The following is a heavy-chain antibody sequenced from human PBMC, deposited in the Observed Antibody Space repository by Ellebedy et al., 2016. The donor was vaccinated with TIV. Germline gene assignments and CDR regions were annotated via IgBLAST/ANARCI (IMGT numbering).Heavy chain of an antibody. J-gene: IGHJ3*02. CDR3: ARGPVLYNFDAFDI. V-gene: IGHV4-38-2*02. CDR2: IYYSGTT. D-gene: IGHD5-24*01. Sequence: GSLRLSCTVSGYSISSGYYWGWIRQPPGKGLEWIGSIYYSGTTYYTPSLKSRVTISIDTSKNQFSLKLTSVTAPDTAVYYCARGPVLYNFDAFDIWGQGTMVTVSS. CDR1: GYSISSGYY.